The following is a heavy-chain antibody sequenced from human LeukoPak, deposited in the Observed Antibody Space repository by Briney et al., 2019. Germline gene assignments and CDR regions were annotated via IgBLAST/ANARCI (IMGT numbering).Heavy chain of an antibody. V-gene: IGHV4-59*01. CDR3: ARVGGNDAFDI. CDR1: GGSISSYY. J-gene: IGHJ3*02. Sequence: NPSETLSLTCTVPGGSISSYYWSWIRQPPGKGLEWIGYIYYSGSTNYNPSLKSRVTISVDTSKNQFSLKLSSVTAADTAVYYCARVGGNDAFDIWGQGTMVTVSS. CDR2: IYYSGST. D-gene: IGHD1-14*01.